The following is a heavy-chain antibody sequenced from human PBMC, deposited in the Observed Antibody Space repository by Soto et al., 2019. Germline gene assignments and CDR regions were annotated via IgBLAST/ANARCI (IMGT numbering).Heavy chain of an antibody. CDR2: ISYDGSNK. Sequence: GGSLRLSCAASGFTFSSYAMHWVRQAPGKGLEWVAVISYDGSNKYYADSVKGRFTISRDNSKNTLYLQMNSLRAEDTAVYYSARGGSSPYSGQGTLVTVSS. J-gene: IGHJ4*02. CDR3: ARGGSSPY. CDR1: GFTFSSYA. V-gene: IGHV3-30-3*01. D-gene: IGHD3-16*01.